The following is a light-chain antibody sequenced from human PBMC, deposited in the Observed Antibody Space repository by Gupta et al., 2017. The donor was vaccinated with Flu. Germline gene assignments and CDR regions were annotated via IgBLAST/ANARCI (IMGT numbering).Light chain of an antibody. V-gene: IGKV1-5*03. J-gene: IGKJ2*01. CDR3: QQHFTDFHT. CDR1: QTINRW. Sequence: PSTLSASVGDRVTITCRASQTINRWLAVYQQKPGKVPNLLMYKASTLESGVPSRFSGSGSGTEFTLTINSLQPDDFATYYCQQHFTDFHTFGQGTKVEIK. CDR2: KAS.